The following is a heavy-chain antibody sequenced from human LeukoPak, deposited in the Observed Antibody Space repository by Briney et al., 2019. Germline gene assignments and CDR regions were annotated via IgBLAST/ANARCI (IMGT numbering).Heavy chain of an antibody. V-gene: IGHV3-21*01. Sequence: GGSLRLSCAASGFTFRSYSMNWVRQAPGKGLEWVSSISSSSSYVYYADSVKGRFTISRDNAKNSLYLQMNSLRAEDTAVYYCARKVRDASDIWGQGTMVTASS. J-gene: IGHJ3*02. CDR1: GFTFRSYS. CDR3: ARKVRDASDI. D-gene: IGHD3-10*01. CDR2: ISSSSSYV.